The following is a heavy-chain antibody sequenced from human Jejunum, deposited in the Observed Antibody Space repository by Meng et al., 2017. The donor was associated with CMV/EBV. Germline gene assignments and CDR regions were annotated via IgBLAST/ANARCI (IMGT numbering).Heavy chain of an antibody. Sequence: TVSTYGIQWVRLAPGRGLEWVAFIRDDGNNKYYKDSVKGRFTIARDNSRSTLFLQMNSLGVEDTAVYYCAKDLGASGWFETFDSWGQGTLVTVSS. D-gene: IGHD6-19*01. V-gene: IGHV3-30*02. J-gene: IGHJ4*02. CDR1: TVSTYG. CDR3: AKDLGASGWFETFDS. CDR2: IRDDGNNK.